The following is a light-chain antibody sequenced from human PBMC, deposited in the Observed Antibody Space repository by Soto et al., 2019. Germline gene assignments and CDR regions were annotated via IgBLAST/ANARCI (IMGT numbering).Light chain of an antibody. CDR1: QSVLYSSNNKNF. CDR3: HQYYTSPWT. CDR2: WAS. V-gene: IGKV4-1*01. Sequence: DIVMTQSPDSLAVSLGERTNINCKSSQSVLYSSNNKNFLAWYQQKPRQPPKLLIYWASTRESGVPDRFSGSGSGTDFTLTISSLQAEDVAIYYCHQYYTSPWTFGQGTKVEIK. J-gene: IGKJ1*01.